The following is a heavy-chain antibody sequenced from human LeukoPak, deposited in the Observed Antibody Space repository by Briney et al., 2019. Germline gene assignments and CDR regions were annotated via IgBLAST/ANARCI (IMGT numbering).Heavy chain of an antibody. V-gene: IGHV3-49*04. Sequence: GGSLRLSCAASGFTFSSYAMSWVRQSPGKGLEWVSLIRSKAFGGATEYAASVKGRFTTSRDDSKSIAYLQMNSLKTEDTAMYYCTRDGGTLDYWGQGTLVTVSS. CDR3: TRDGGTLDY. CDR1: GFTFSSYA. D-gene: IGHD3-16*01. J-gene: IGHJ4*02. CDR2: IRSKAFGGAT.